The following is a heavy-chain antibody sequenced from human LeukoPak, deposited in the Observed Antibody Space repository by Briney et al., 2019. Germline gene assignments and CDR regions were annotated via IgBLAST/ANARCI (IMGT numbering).Heavy chain of an antibody. CDR1: GYTFTSYG. V-gene: IGHV1-18*01. CDR3: ARDRAGYSYGTFDY. CDR2: ISAYNGNT. D-gene: IGHD5-18*01. Sequence: GASVKVSCKASGYTFTSYGISWVRQAPGQGVEWMGWISAYNGNTNYAQKHQGRVTMTTDTSTSTAYMELRILRSDDTAVYYCARDRAGYSYGTFDYWGQGTLVTVSS. J-gene: IGHJ4*02.